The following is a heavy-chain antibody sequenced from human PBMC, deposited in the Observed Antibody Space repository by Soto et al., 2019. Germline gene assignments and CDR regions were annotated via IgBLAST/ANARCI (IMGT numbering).Heavy chain of an antibody. CDR2: ISYDGSNK. J-gene: IGHJ6*02. Sequence: HPGGSLRLSCAASGFTFSSYGMHWVRQAPGKGLEWVAVISYDGSNKYYADSVKGRFTISRDNSKNTLYLQMNSLRAEDTAVYYCARDLSGLWFGRYGMDVWGQGTTVTVSS. CDR3: ARDLSGLWFGRYGMDV. D-gene: IGHD3-10*01. CDR1: GFTFSSYG. V-gene: IGHV3-30*03.